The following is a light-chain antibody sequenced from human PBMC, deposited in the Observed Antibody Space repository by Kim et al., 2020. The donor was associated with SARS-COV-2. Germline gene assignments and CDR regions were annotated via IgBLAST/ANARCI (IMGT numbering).Light chain of an antibody. CDR1: QSISSTY. Sequence: EIVLTQSPVTLSLSPGERATLSCRASQSISSTYLAWYQQKPGQAPRLLIYAASSRATGIPDRFSGRGSGTDFTLTISRLEPEDFAMYYCQQYRSSLWAVGQGTKVDIK. J-gene: IGKJ1*01. CDR2: AAS. CDR3: QQYRSSLWA. V-gene: IGKV3-20*01.